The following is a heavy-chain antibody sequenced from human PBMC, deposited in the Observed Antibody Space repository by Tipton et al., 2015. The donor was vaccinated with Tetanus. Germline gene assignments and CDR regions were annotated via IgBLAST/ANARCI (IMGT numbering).Heavy chain of an antibody. Sequence: GLVKPSETLTLTCAVSGRSLSGSTYYWSWIRQPPGKGLESIGYIYYSGGTYYNPSLKSRVTISVDTSKNQFSLRLSSVTAADTAVYYCARGTGDYWGQGTLVTVSS. V-gene: IGHV4-30-4*01. CDR1: GRSLSGSTYY. D-gene: IGHD1-14*01. J-gene: IGHJ4*02. CDR3: ARGTGDY. CDR2: IYYSGGT.